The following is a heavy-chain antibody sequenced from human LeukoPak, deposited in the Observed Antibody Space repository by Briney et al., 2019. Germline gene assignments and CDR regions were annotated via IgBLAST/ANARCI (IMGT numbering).Heavy chain of an antibody. Sequence: GESLKISCKGSGYSFTSYWIGWVRQMPGKGLEWMGTIYPGDSDTRYSPSFQGQVTISADKSISTAYLQWSSLKASDTAMYYCAAAGIAAAGTPWYFDLWGRGTLVTVSS. CDR3: AAAGIAAAGTPWYFDL. D-gene: IGHD6-13*01. CDR1: GYSFTSYW. V-gene: IGHV5-51*01. CDR2: IYPGDSDT. J-gene: IGHJ2*01.